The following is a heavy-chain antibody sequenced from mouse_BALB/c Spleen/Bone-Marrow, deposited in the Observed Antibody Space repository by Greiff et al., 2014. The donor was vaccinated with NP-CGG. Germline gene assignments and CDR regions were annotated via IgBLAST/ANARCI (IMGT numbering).Heavy chain of an antibody. D-gene: IGHD2-14*01. CDR2: IDPANGYT. J-gene: IGHJ1*01. Sequence: VQLQQPGAELVKPGASVKLSCTASGFNIKDTYMHWVKRRPEQGLEWIGRIDPANGYTKYDPKFQGKATITADTSSNTAYLQLSSLTSEDTAVYYCARLGYRYGYWFFDVWGAGTTVTVSS. CDR1: GFNIKDTY. CDR3: ARLGYRYGYWFFDV. V-gene: IGHV14-3*02.